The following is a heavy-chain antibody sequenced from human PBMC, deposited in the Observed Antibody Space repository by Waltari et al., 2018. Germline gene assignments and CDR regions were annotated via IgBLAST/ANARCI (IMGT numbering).Heavy chain of an antibody. CDR1: GGPLLRSS. CDR3: ARHYGSGTYPLDY. CDR2: ISYTGST. Sequence: QVQLQESGPGLVTPSETLSLPGPIPGGPLLRSSGRLLRQPPGQRREWLGYISYTGSTNYNPSLKSRITMLVDTSKNQFSLRLTSVTAADTAVYYCARHYGSGTYPLDYWGQGTLVTVSS. V-gene: IGHV4-59*01. D-gene: IGHD3-10*01. J-gene: IGHJ4*02.